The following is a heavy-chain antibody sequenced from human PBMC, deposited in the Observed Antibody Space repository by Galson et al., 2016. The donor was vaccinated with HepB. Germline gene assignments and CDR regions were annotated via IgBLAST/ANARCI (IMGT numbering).Heavy chain of an antibody. CDR1: WDSVSSINAA. CDR2: TYYRSKWYY. V-gene: IGHV6-1*01. CDR3: ARDRASWDAQNTGNYDY. Sequence: CAISWDSVSSINAAWNWIRQSPSRGLEWLGRTYYRSKWYYDYAVSVKSRMTINPDTSKNQLSLHLKSVTPEDTAVYYCARDRASWDAQNTGNYDYWGQGTLVTVS. D-gene: IGHD2/OR15-2a*01. J-gene: IGHJ4*02.